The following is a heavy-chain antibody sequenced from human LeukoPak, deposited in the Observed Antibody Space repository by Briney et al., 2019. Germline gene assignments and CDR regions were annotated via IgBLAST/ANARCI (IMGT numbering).Heavy chain of an antibody. D-gene: IGHD2-15*01. V-gene: IGHV3-48*03. CDR1: GFTFSSYE. Sequence: GGSLRLSCAASGFTFSSYEMNWVRQAPGKGLEWVSYISSSGSTIYYADSVKGRFTISRDNAKNSLYLQMNSLRAEDTAVYYCARDSGYCSGGSCYDYWGQGTLVTVSS. J-gene: IGHJ4*02. CDR2: ISSSGSTI. CDR3: ARDSGYCSGGSCYDY.